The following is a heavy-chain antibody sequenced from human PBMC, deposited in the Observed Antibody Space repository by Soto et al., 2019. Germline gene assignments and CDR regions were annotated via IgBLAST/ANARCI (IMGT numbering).Heavy chain of an antibody. V-gene: IGHV1-69*06. CDR1: GGTFSSSA. J-gene: IGHJ3*02. CDR3: ARSETAGHRGFDI. CDR2: IIPTFGTA. D-gene: IGHD6-19*01. Sequence: QVQLVQSGAEMREPGSSVKVSCKASGGTFSSSAINWLRQAPAQGREWMGGIIPTFGTANYIEKFRGRVTITADTSTSTAYMEVSSLTSEDTAMYFCARSETAGHRGFDIWGQGTMVTVSS.